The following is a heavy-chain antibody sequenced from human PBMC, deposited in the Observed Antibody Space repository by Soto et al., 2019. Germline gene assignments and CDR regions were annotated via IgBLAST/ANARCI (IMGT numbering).Heavy chain of an antibody. D-gene: IGHD6-13*01. J-gene: IGHJ6*03. CDR2: INAGNGNT. Sequence: ASVKVSCKASGYTFTSYAMHWVRQAPGQRLEWMGWINAGNGNTKYSQKFQGRVTITRDTSASTAYMELSSLRSEDTAVYYCARVAAAGTFYYYYMDVWGKGTTVTVSS. V-gene: IGHV1-3*01. CDR3: ARVAAAGTFYYYYMDV. CDR1: GYTFTSYA.